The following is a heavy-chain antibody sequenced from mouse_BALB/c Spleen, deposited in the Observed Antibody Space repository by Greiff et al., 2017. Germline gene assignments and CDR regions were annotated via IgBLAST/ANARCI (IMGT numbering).Heavy chain of an antibody. Sequence: QVQLQQPGAELVKPGASVKLSCKASGYTFTSYWMHWVKQRPGQGLEWIGEIDPSDSYTNYNQKFKGKATLTVDKSSSTAYMQLSSLTSEDSAVYYCARRRYDWYFDVGGAGTTVTVSS. CDR1: GYTFTSYW. J-gene: IGHJ1*01. CDR3: ARRRYDWYFDV. D-gene: IGHD2-14*01. CDR2: IDPSDSYT. V-gene: IGHV1-69*02.